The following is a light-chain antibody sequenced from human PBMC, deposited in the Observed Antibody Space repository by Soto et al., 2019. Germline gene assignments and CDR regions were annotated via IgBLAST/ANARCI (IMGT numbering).Light chain of an antibody. CDR1: STDVGGYKY. J-gene: IGLJ1*01. CDR3: LSYTSSDTYV. V-gene: IGLV2-14*01. CDR2: DVT. Sequence: QSVLTQPASVSGSPGQSITISCTGNSTDVGGYKYVSWYQQHPGKAPKFMIYDVTSRPSGISNRFSGSKSGNTAFLIISGLQAEDEADYYCLSYTSSDTYVFGTGTKVTVL.